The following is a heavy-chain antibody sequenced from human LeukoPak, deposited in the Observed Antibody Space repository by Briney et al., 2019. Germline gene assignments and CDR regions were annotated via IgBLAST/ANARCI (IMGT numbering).Heavy chain of an antibody. D-gene: IGHD2-8*01. CDR3: ATMLEGYYFDY. CDR2: IIPILGIA. J-gene: IGHJ4*02. V-gene: IGHV1-69*04. CDR1: GGTFSSYA. Sequence: SVKVSCKASGGTFSSYAISWVRQAPGQGLEWMGRIIPILGIANYAQKFQGRVTITADKSTSTAYMELSSLRSEDTAVYYCATMLEGYYFDYWGQGTLVTVSS.